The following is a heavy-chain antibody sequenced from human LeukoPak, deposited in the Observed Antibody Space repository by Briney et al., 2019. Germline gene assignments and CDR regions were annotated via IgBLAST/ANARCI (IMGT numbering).Heavy chain of an antibody. Sequence: GASVKVSCKASGYMFTSYGITWVRQAPGQGLEWMGCISAYNGNTNYAQKLQGRVTMTTDRSTSTAYMELRSLRSDDTAVYYCARGPIIDIAIVPAADEYYYMDVWGKGTAVTVSS. CDR2: ISAYNGNT. CDR1: GYMFTSYG. J-gene: IGHJ6*03. D-gene: IGHD2-2*01. CDR3: ARGPIIDIAIVPAADEYYYMDV. V-gene: IGHV1-18*01.